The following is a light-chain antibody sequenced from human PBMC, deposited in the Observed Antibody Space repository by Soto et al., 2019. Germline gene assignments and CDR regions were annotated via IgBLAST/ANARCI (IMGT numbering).Light chain of an antibody. CDR2: GAS. CDR1: QSITSN. Sequence: EVVMTQSPATLSVSPGERATLSCRASQSITSNLAWYQQKPGQAPRLLIYGASTRATGVPARFSGRGSGTEFTLSISSLQSEDFAAYYCQQYNTWPRTFGQGTKVEIK. CDR3: QQYNTWPRT. V-gene: IGKV3-15*01. J-gene: IGKJ1*01.